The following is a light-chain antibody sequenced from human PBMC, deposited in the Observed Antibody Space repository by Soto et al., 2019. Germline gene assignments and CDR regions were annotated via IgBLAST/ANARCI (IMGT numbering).Light chain of an antibody. CDR1: SSDVGGYNY. CDR3: SSYTSSSTVV. V-gene: IGLV2-14*01. J-gene: IGLJ2*01. Sequence: QSALTQPASVSGSPGQSITISCSVTSSDVGGYNYVSWYQQHPGKAPKLMIYDVSNRPSGVSNRFSGSKSGNTASLTISGLHAEDEADYYCSSYTSSSTVVFGGGTKVTVL. CDR2: DVS.